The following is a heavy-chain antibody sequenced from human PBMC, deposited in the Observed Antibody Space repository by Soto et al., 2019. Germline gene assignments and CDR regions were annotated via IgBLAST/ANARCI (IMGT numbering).Heavy chain of an antibody. V-gene: IGHV1-18*01. Sequence: QVQLVQSGGEVKKPGASVKVSCKASGYIFSSFGISWVRQAPGQGLEWMGWISAYTGNTKYAQNFQRRVTMTTDTSTSTAYMELRSLRSDDTAVYYCARSWSTGEIDYWGQGTLVTVSS. CDR2: ISAYTGNT. CDR1: GYIFSSFG. CDR3: ARSWSTGEIDY. J-gene: IGHJ4*02. D-gene: IGHD3-16*01.